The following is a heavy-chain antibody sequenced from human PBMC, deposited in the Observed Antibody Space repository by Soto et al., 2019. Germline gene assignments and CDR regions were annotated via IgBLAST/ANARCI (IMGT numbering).Heavy chain of an antibody. V-gene: IGHV4-4*02. D-gene: IGHD3-10*01. CDR3: ARLVYDTRLNYMYFDF. CDR2: IFHDGTA. Sequence: SETLSLTCAVSGISLTSGNWWTWVRQSPQRGLEYIGEIFHDGTANYYPSFERRVAMSVDTSRNQFSQKLTSVTAADTAVYFCARLVYDTRLNYMYFDFWGPGTLVT. J-gene: IGHJ4*02. CDR1: GISLTSGNW.